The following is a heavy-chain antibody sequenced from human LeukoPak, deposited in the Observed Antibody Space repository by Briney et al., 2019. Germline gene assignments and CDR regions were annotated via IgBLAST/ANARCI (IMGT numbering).Heavy chain of an antibody. V-gene: IGHV3-74*01. D-gene: IGHD5-12*01. CDR2: INSDGTTT. J-gene: IGHJ5*02. Sequence: GGSLRLSCASSAFNFTAYWMHWFRQDPRQGLLWVARINSDGTTTNYADSVKGRFTISRDNAKNTLFLQMNSLRAEDTAVYFCAVSNGGYGPWGQGALVTVSS. CDR1: AFNFTAYW. CDR3: AVSNGGYGP.